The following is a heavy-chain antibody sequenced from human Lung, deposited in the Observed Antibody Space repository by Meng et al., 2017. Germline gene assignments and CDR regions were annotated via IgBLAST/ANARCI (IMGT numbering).Heavy chain of an antibody. CDR2: ISSSSA. V-gene: IGHV3-21*01. D-gene: IGHD2-15*01. CDR3: ARGRVVVAATPSDY. Sequence: EVQLVESGGGQVKHGGSLRLSCAASGFTFSSYSMNWVRQAPGKGLEWVSSISSSSAYADSVKGRFTISRDNAKNSLYLQMNSLRAEDTAGYYCARGRVVVAATPSDYWCQGTLVTVSS. J-gene: IGHJ4*02. CDR1: GFTFSSYS.